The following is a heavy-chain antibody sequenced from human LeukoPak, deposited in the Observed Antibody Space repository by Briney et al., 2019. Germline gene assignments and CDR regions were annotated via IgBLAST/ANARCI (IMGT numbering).Heavy chain of an antibody. V-gene: IGHV3-72*01. CDR1: GFTFSSYS. Sequence: GGSLRLSCAASGFTFSSYSMNWDRQAPGKGLEWVGRIRDKPNSYTTEYAASVKGRFTISRDDSKNSLYLQMNSLKTEDTAVYYCARGDILTGYYGISDYWGQGTLVTVSS. J-gene: IGHJ4*02. CDR2: IRDKPNSYTT. CDR3: ARGDILTGYYGISDY. D-gene: IGHD3-9*01.